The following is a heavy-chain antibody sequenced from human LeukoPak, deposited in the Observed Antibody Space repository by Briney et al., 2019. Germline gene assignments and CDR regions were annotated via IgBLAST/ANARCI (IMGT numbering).Heavy chain of an antibody. CDR3: ARRYYDILTGYYRTGVFDY. D-gene: IGHD3-9*01. CDR1: GGSFSGYY. V-gene: IGHV4-34*01. CDR2: IYYSGST. Sequence: SETLSLTCAVYGGSFSGYYWSWIRQPPGKGLEWIGSIYYSGSTYYNPSLKSRVTISVDTSKNQFSLKLSSVTAADTAVYYCARRYYDILTGYYRTGVFDYWGQGTLVTVSS. J-gene: IGHJ4*02.